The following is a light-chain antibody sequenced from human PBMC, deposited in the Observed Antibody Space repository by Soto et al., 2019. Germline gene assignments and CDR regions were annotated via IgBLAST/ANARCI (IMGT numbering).Light chain of an antibody. CDR3: QQDCGSPST. J-gene: IGKJ5*01. Sequence: EIVVSQSPPTFAAFPINKVALSCGASQAVNTRLAWYQHKPGQASTPRMSGASNWASGVPVRFSGSGSGTDFTLTITRLEPENFALYYCQQDCGSPSTIGLGTRLEIK. CDR2: GAS. V-gene: IGKV3D-11*03. CDR1: QAVNTR.